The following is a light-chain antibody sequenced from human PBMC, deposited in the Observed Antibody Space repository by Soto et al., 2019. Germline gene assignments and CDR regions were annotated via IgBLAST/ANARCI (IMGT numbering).Light chain of an antibody. V-gene: IGLV1-40*01. Sequence: QSSLTQPPSMSGTPGQRVTISCTGSSSNIGAEYDVHWYQQLPGTAPKLLIYANTNRPSGVPGRFSGSKSGTSASLASTGLQAEDEGDYFCRSYDSSLSGYVVGKGTKVTGL. J-gene: IGLJ1*01. CDR1: SSNIGAEYD. CDR2: ANT. CDR3: RSYDSSLSGYV.